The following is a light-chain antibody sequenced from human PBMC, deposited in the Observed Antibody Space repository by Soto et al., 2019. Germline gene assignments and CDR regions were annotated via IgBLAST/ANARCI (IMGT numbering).Light chain of an antibody. CDR3: QQYGSSET. Sequence: EIVLTQSPGTLSLSPGERATLSCRASPSVSSSYLAWYQQKPGQAPRLLLYGASSRATGIPDRFSGSWSGTDFTPTISRLEPEDFAVYYCQQYGSSETFGQGTKLEIK. J-gene: IGKJ2*01. CDR1: PSVSSSY. V-gene: IGKV3-20*01. CDR2: GAS.